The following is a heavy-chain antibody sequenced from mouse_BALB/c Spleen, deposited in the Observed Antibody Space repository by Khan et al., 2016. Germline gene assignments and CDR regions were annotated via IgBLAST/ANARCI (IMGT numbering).Heavy chain of an antibody. V-gene: IGHV14-3*02. CDR1: GFNIKDTY. J-gene: IGHJ3*01. CDR3: ARSPYDYVVAMAY. D-gene: IGHD2-4*01. CDR2: IDPANGNT. Sequence: VQLQQSGAELVKPGASVKLSCTASGFNIKDTYMHWVKQRPEQGLEWIGRIDPANGNTKYDAKFQGKATITVDTSSNTAYLQLSSLTSEDTAVYDCARSPYDYVVAMAYWGQGTQVTVSA.